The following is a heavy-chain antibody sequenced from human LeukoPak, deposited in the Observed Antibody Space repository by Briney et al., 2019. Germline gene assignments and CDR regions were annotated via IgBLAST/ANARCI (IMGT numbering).Heavy chain of an antibody. CDR1: GGSLNDYL. Sequence: PSETLSLTCAVYGGSLNDYLWSWIRHPLGQGLEWIGEVGHTGTTNYNPSLRSRVTISVDTSKNQFSLKLTSVTAADTAVYFCARELISSRAAFDTWGQGTVVTVSS. CDR2: VGHTGTT. CDR3: ARELISSRAAFDT. V-gene: IGHV4-34*01. D-gene: IGHD3-10*01. J-gene: IGHJ3*02.